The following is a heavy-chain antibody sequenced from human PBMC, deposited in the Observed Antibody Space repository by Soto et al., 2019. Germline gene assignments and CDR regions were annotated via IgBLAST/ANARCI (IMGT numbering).Heavy chain of an antibody. CDR2: ISSSSSTI. J-gene: IGHJ5*02. CDR1: GFTCSSDS. D-gene: IGHD3-22*01. CDR3: ARDGVSYELAWLDP. V-gene: IGHV3-48*01. Sequence: GGSLRLSCAASGFTCSSDSMNWVRQAPGKGLEWVSYISSSSSTIYYADSVKGRFTISRDNAKNSLYLQMNSLRAEDTAVYYCARDGVSYELAWLDPWGQGTLVTVSS.